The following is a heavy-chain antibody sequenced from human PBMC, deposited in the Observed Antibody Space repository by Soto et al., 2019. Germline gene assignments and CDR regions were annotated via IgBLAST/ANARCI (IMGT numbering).Heavy chain of an antibody. CDR2: ITGSGGST. CDR1: GFTFSSYA. CDR3: AKAQAQFFPRDY. V-gene: IGHV3-23*01. Sequence: GGSLRLSCAASGFTFSSYAMSWVRQAPGRGLEWVSTITGSGGSTYYADPVKGRFTISRDNSKNTLFLQMNSLRAEDTAVVYCAKAQAQFFPRDYWGQGTLVTVSS. J-gene: IGHJ4*02.